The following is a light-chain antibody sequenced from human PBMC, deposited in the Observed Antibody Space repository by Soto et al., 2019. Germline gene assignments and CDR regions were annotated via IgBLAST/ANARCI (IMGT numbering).Light chain of an antibody. V-gene: IGKV3-20*01. J-gene: IGKJ5*01. CDR2: DTS. Sequence: EIVLTQSRGTLTLSPGEKATISCRASQSLTNSFIAWYQQKPGQAPRLLIYDTSSRATGIPDRFSGSGSGTDFTLTISRLEPEDFAVFFCQQYGTSEIIVGQRTRLEIK. CDR3: QQYGTSEII. CDR1: QSLTNSF.